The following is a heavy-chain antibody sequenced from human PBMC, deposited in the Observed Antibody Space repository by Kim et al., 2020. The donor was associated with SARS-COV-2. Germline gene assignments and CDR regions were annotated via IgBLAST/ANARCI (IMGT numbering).Heavy chain of an antibody. CDR1: GGSISSYY. J-gene: IGHJ4*02. Sequence: SETLSLTCTVSGGSISSYYWSWIRQPPGKGLEWIGYIYYSGSTNYNPSLKSRVTISVDTSKNQFSLKLSSVTAADTAVYYCAREERSAYYFDYWGQGTLVTVSS. CDR2: IYYSGST. V-gene: IGHV4-59*01. CDR3: AREERSAYYFDY.